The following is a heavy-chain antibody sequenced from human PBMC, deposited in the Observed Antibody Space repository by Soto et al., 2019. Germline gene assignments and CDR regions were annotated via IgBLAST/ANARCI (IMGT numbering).Heavy chain of an antibody. D-gene: IGHD3-22*01. J-gene: IGHJ3*02. Sequence: GSLRLSCAASGFTFRSYGMHWARQAPGTGLEWVAVIWYDGSNKYYADSVKGRFTISRDNSKNTLYLQMNSLRAEDTAVYYCARDVPFRYYDESSGAPRRHSFDISGQVTMVAVSS. CDR3: ARDVPFRYYDESSGAPRRHSFDI. CDR1: GFTFRSYG. V-gene: IGHV3-33*01. CDR2: IWYDGSNK.